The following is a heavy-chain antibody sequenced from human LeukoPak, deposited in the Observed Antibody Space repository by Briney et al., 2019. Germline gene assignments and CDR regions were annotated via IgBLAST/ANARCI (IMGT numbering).Heavy chain of an antibody. D-gene: IGHD6-13*01. J-gene: IGHJ5*02. CDR1: GGSISSYY. V-gene: IGHV4-59*08. Sequence: QASETLSLTCTVSGGSISSYYWSWIRQPPGKGLEWIGYIYYSGSTNYNPSLKNRVTISVDTSKNQFSLKLSSVTAADTAVYYCARREIAATNWFDPWGQGTLVTVSS. CDR3: ARREIAATNWFDP. CDR2: IYYSGST.